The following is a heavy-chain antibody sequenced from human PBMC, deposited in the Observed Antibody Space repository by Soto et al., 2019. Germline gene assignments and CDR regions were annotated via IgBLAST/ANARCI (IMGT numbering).Heavy chain of an antibody. CDR1: VFTFSSYS. Sequence: GSLRLSCAASVFTFSSYSMNWVRQAPGKGLEWVSSISSSSSYIYYADSVKGRFTISRDNAKNSLYLQMNSLRAEDTAVYYCARDRVVGFWSGIDYWGQGTLVTVSS. CDR3: ARDRVVGFWSGIDY. J-gene: IGHJ4*02. CDR2: ISSSSSYI. D-gene: IGHD3-3*01. V-gene: IGHV3-21*01.